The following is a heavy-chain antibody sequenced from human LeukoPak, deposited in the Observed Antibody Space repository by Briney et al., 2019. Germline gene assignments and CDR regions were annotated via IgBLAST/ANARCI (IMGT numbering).Heavy chain of an antibody. CDR2: ISSSSSYI. J-gene: IGHJ4*02. V-gene: IGHV3-21*01. CDR1: GFTFSSYS. CDR3: ARVRRGSYPDY. Sequence: GGSLRLSCAASGFTFSSYSMNWVRQAPGKGLEWVSSISSSSSYIYYADSVKGRFTISRENAKNSLYLQMNSLRAGDTAVYYCARVRRGSYPDYWGQGTLVTVSS. D-gene: IGHD1-26*01.